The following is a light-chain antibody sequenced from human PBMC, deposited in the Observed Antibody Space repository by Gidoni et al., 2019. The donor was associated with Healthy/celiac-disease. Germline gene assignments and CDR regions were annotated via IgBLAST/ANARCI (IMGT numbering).Light chain of an antibody. CDR2: QAS. J-gene: IGKJ4*01. V-gene: IGKV1-5*03. CDR1: QSISSW. CDR3: QQYNSPLT. Sequence: DIQMNQSPSTLSASVGDRVTITCRASQSISSWLAWYQQKPGKAPKLLIYQASSLASGVPSRFSGSGSGTEFTLTISSLQPDDFATYYCQQYNSPLTFGGGTKVEIK.